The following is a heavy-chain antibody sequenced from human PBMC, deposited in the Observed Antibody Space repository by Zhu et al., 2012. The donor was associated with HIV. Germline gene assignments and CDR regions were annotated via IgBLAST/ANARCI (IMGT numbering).Heavy chain of an antibody. D-gene: IGHD5-18*01. CDR3: ARGSWRYSYVN. Sequence: QVRLQESGPGLVKPSQTLSLTCTVSGGSISSGDYYWSWIRQPPGRGLKWIGYIYHSGNTYYNPSLKSRLNTSVDTSKNQFSLRLSSVTAADTAVYYCARGSWRYSYVNWGQGTLVTVSS. CDR1: GGSISSGDYY. CDR2: IYHSGNT. J-gene: IGHJ4*02. V-gene: IGHV4-30-4*08.